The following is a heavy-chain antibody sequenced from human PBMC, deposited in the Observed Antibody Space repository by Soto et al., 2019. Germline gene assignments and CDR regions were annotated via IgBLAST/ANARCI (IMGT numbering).Heavy chain of an antibody. CDR2: IIPIFDSA. Sequence: QVQLVQSGAEVKKPGSSVKVSCKASGGSISSFAISWVRQAPGQGLDWMGGIIPIFDSANYAQKFQGRVTITADASTSTVYMELSSLRSEVTAVHYCARDDGSGWFFEAAWGQGTLVTVSS. D-gene: IGHD6-19*01. J-gene: IGHJ5*02. CDR3: ARDDGSGWFFEAA. V-gene: IGHV1-69*12. CDR1: GGSISSFA.